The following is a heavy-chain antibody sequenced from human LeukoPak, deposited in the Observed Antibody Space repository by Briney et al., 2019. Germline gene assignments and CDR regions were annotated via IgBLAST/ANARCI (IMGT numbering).Heavy chain of an antibody. Sequence: GGSLRLSCAASGFSFSTYGFNWVRQAPGKGLEWVSYISSSSALYYADSVKGRFTISRDNAKNSLYLQMNSLRAEDTAVYYCAKSGGYRLEPYFDYWGQGTLVTVSS. CDR2: ISSSSAL. J-gene: IGHJ4*02. CDR1: GFSFSTYG. V-gene: IGHV3-48*04. D-gene: IGHD5-18*01. CDR3: AKSGGYRLEPYFDY.